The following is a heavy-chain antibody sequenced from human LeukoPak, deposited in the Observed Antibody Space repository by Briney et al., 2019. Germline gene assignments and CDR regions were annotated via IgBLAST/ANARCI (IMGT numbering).Heavy chain of an antibody. CDR3: ARELSGTSFDY. Sequence: QPGGSLRLSCAASGFTFSSYGMHWVRQAPGKGLEWVAVIWYDGSNKYYADSVKGRFTISRDNPKNTLYLQMNSLRAEDTAVYYCARELSGTSFDYWGQGTLVSV. CDR1: GFTFSSYG. CDR2: IWYDGSNK. J-gene: IGHJ4*02. D-gene: IGHD1-1*01. V-gene: IGHV3-33*01.